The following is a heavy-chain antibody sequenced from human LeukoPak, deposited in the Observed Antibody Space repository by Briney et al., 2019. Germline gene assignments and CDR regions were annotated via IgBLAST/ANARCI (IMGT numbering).Heavy chain of an antibody. J-gene: IGHJ6*02. Sequence: ASVKVSCKASGYTSTSYDINWVRQATGQGLEWMGWMNPNSGNTGYAQKFQGRVTMTRNTSISTAYMELSSLRSEDTAVYYCARGRIQLWSYGMDVWGQGTTVTVSS. CDR3: ARGRIQLWSYGMDV. CDR2: MNPNSGNT. D-gene: IGHD5-18*01. V-gene: IGHV1-8*01. CDR1: GYTSTSYD.